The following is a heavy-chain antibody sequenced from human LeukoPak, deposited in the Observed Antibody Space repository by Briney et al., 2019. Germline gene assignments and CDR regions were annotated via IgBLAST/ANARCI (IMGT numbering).Heavy chain of an antibody. CDR1: GYTFTSYD. CDR3: ARRRGSGSYVSANWFDP. D-gene: IGHD3-10*01. V-gene: IGHV1-8*01. J-gene: IGHJ5*02. Sequence: ASVKVSCKASGYTFTSYDINWVRQAPGQGLEWMGWMNPNSGNTGYAQKFQGRVTMTRNTSISTAYMELSSLRSEDTAVYYCARRRGSGSYVSANWFDPWGQGTLVTVSS. CDR2: MNPNSGNT.